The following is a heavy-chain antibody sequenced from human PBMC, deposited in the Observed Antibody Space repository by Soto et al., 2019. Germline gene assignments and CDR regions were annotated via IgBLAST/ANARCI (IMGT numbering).Heavy chain of an antibody. D-gene: IGHD5-12*01. J-gene: IGHJ3*01. V-gene: IGHV1-18*04. CDR3: ARGRGYSLIPVVDDAVDV. Sequence: ASVKVSCKASGYSVTGYGINWVRQAPGQVLQWLGRITTYNGDINYAQNFQGRVTMTTDTSTSTTYMELRSLRSDDTAVYFCARGRGYSLIPVVDDAVDVWGQGTLVTVSS. CDR2: ITTYNGDI. CDR1: GYSVTGYG.